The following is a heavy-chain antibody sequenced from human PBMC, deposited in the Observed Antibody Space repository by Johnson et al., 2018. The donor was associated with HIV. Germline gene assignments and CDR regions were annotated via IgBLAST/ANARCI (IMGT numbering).Heavy chain of an antibody. Sequence: QVQLVESGGGLVQPGGSLRLSCAASGFTFSNYAMSWVRQAPGKGLEWVSVISCDGSNKYYADSVKGRFTISRDNSKNTLYLQMNSLRAEDTAVYYCAKEKCSSRGTNDAFDFWGQGTMVTVSS. CDR3: AKEKCSSRGTNDAFDF. CDR2: ISCDGSNK. CDR1: GFTFSNYA. J-gene: IGHJ3*01. D-gene: IGHD6-13*01. V-gene: IGHV3-30*04.